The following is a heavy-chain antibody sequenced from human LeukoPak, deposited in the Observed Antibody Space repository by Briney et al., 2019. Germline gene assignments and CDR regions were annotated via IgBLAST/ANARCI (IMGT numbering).Heavy chain of an antibody. CDR2: IGTASNT. CDR3: ARGPPRGKYYYMDV. CDR1: GFTFSSFN. D-gene: IGHD1-1*01. Sequence: GGSLRLSCAASGFTFSSFNMHWVRQPTGQGLEWVSTIGTASNTYCPGSVEGRFTLSRDNAKNSLYLQMNSLTAGDTAVYYCARGPPRGKYYYMDVWGKGTTVTVSS. J-gene: IGHJ6*03. V-gene: IGHV3-13*01.